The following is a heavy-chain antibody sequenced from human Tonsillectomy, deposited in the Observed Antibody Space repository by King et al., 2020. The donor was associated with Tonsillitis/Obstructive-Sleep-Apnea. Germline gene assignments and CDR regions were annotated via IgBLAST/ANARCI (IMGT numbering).Heavy chain of an antibody. V-gene: IGHV3-33*01. CDR3: AREPQQQWLGY. D-gene: IGHD6-19*01. CDR2: IWYDGSNK. CDR1: GFSFSTYG. Sequence: VQLVESGGGVVQPGRSLRLSCAASGFSFSTYGMHWVRQAPGKGLEWVAVIWYDGSNKYYADSVKGRCTISRENSKNTLYLQMNSLRVKDTAVYYCAREPQQQWLGYWGQGTLVTVSS. J-gene: IGHJ4*02.